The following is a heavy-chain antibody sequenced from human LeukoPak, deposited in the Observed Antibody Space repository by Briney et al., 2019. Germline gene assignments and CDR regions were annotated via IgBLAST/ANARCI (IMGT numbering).Heavy chain of an antibody. V-gene: IGHV3-33*01. CDR3: AREDVYRWGFDH. CDR1: GFTFSSYG. Sequence: PGRSLRLSCAASGFTFSSYGMHWVRQAPGKGLEWVAVIWYDGSNKYYADSVKGRFTISRDNSKNTLYLQMNSLRAEDTAVYYCAREDVYRWGFDHWGRGILVTVSS. D-gene: IGHD3-16*02. CDR2: IWYDGSNK. J-gene: IGHJ4*02.